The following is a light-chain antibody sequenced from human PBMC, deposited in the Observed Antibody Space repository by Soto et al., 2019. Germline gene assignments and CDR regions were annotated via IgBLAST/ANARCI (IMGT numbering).Light chain of an antibody. CDR1: QTLSVNS. J-gene: IGKJ2*04. CDR2: AAA. Sequence: EIVLTQSPGTLSLSPGERATLSFRASQTLSVNSLAWYQQKPGLAPRLLIYAAATRATDIPQRCSGSGSGTYFSRTISSLEPEDIAIYYCQQYDGPPRSVGPGTTVEI. CDR3: QQYDGPPRS. V-gene: IGKV3-20*01.